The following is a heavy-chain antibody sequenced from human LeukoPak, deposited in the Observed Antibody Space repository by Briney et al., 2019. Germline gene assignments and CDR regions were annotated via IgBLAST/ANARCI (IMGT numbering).Heavy chain of an antibody. J-gene: IGHJ4*02. D-gene: IGHD3-22*01. CDR3: ARDGYYYDSSGQYYFDY. Sequence: GGSLRLSCAASGFTFSSYAMHWVRQAPGKGLEWVAVISYDGSNKYHADSVKGRFTISRDNSKNTLYLQMNSLRAEDTAVYYCARDGYYYDSSGQYYFDYWGQGTLVTVSS. V-gene: IGHV3-30*01. CDR1: GFTFSSYA. CDR2: ISYDGSNK.